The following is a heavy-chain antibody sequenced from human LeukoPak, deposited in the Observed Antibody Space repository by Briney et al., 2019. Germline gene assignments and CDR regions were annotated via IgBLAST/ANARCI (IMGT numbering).Heavy chain of an antibody. D-gene: IGHD3-3*01. CDR1: GYTFTSYG. CDR3: ARDLSDFWSSYHS. Sequence: ASVKVSCKASGYTFTSYGISWVRQAPGQGLEWMGWINAYNGNTDYAQKLQGRVTMTTDTSTRTAYMELRSLRSDDTAVYYCARDLSDFWSSYHSWGQGTPGTVSS. J-gene: IGHJ4*02. CDR2: INAYNGNT. V-gene: IGHV1-18*01.